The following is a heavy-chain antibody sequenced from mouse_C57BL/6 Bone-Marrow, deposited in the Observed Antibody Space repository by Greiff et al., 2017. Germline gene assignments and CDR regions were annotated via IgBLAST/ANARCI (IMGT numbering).Heavy chain of an antibody. CDR2: ISYDGSN. CDR1: GYSITSGYY. V-gene: IGHV3-6*01. CDR3: ARAPGDY. Sequence: ESGPGLVKPSQSLSLTCSVTGYSITSGYYWNWIRQLPGNKLEWMGYISYDGSNNYNPSLKNRISITRDTSKNQFFLKLNSVTTEDTATYYCARAPGDYWGQGTTLTVSS. J-gene: IGHJ2*01.